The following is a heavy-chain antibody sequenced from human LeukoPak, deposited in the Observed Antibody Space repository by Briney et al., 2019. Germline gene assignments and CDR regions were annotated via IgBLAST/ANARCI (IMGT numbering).Heavy chain of an antibody. CDR3: ARDGVITFGGVIVADY. V-gene: IGHV3-7*01. CDR2: IKQDGSEK. D-gene: IGHD3-16*02. Sequence: PGGSLRLSCAASGFTLSDYWMSWVRQAPGKGLEWVANIKQDGSEKYYVDSVKGRFTISRDNAKNSLYLQMNSLRAEDTAVYYCARDGVITFGGVIVADYWGQGTLVTVSS. J-gene: IGHJ4*02. CDR1: GFTLSDYW.